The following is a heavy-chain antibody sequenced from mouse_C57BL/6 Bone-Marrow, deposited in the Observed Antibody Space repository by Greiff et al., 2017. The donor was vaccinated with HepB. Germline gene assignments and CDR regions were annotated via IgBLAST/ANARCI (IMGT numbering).Heavy chain of an antibody. CDR3: ARGWLRWFAY. V-gene: IGHV1-50*01. D-gene: IGHD1-1*02. J-gene: IGHJ3*01. CDR2: IDPSDSYT. Sequence: QVQLQQPGAELVKPGASVKLSCKASGYTFTSYWMQWVKQRPGQGLEWIGEIDPSDSYTNYNQKFKGKATLTVDTSSSTAYMQLSSLTSEDSAFYYCARGWLRWFAYWGQGTLVTVSA. CDR1: GYTFTSYW.